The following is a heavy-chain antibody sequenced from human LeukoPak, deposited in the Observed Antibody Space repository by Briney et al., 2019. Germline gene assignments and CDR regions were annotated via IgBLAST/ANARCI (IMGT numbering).Heavy chain of an antibody. D-gene: IGHD3-10*01. CDR2: ISSSSSYI. Sequence: GGSLRLSCAASGFTFSSYSMNWVRQAPGKGLEWVSSISSSSSYIYYADSVKGRFTISRDNAKNSLYLQMNSLRAEDTAVYYCARDSMVDTPNFDYWGQGTLVTVSS. J-gene: IGHJ4*02. CDR3: ARDSMVDTPNFDY. V-gene: IGHV3-21*01. CDR1: GFTFSSYS.